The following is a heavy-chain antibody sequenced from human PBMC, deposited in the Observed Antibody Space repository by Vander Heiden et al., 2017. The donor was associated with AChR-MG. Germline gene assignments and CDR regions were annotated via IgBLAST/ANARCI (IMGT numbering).Heavy chain of an antibody. V-gene: IGHV3-23*01. Sequence: EVQLLESGGGLVQPGGSLSLSCAASGFTFSSYAMSWVRQVPGKGLEWVSAIGGSGGNTYYADSVKGRFTISRDNSKNTLYLQMDSLRVEDTAVYYCAKARRVANYFDYWCQGTLVTVSS. CDR1: GFTFSSYA. CDR2: IGGSGGNT. J-gene: IGHJ4*02. CDR3: AKARRVANYFDY.